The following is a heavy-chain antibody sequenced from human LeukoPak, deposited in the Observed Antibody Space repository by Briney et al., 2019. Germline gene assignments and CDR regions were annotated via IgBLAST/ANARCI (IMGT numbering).Heavy chain of an antibody. CDR1: GFTFSSYA. V-gene: IGHV3-23*01. CDR2: ISGSGGST. J-gene: IGHJ4*02. D-gene: IGHD3-10*01. Sequence: PGGSLRLSCAASGFTFSSYAMSWVRQAPGKGLEWVSAISGSGGSTYYADSVKGRFTISRDNSKNTLYLQMNSLRAEYTAVYYCAKAYGSGSYYNPLDYWGQGTLVTVSS. CDR3: AKAYGSGSYYNPLDY.